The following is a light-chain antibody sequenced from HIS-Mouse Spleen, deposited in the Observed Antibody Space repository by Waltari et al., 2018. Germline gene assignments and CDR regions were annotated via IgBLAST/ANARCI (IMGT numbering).Light chain of an antibody. V-gene: IGKV3-20*01. CDR2: GAS. J-gene: IGKJ5*01. Sequence: EIVLTQSPGTLSLSPGERATLSCRASQSVSGSYLAWYQQKPGQAPRRLFYGASSRATGIPDRFSGSGSGTDFTLTISRLEPEDFAVYYCQQYGSSITFGQGTRLEIK. CDR3: QQYGSSIT. CDR1: QSVSGSY.